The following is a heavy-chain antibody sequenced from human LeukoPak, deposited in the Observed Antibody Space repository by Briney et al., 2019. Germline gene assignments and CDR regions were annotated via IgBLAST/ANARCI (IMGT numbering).Heavy chain of an antibody. J-gene: IGHJ6*03. CDR2: IYYSGST. Sequence: SETLSLTCTVSGGSISSSSYYWGWIRQPPGKGLEWIGSIYYSGSTYYNPSLKSRVTISVDTSKNQFSLKLSSVTAADTAVYYCARQERGGGYYYYYMDVWGKGTTVTVSS. CDR3: ARQERGGGYYYYYMDV. CDR1: GGSISSSSYY. D-gene: IGHD2-15*01. V-gene: IGHV4-39*01.